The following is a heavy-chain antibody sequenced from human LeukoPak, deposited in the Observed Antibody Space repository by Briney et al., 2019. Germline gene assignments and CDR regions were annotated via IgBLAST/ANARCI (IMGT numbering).Heavy chain of an antibody. Sequence: ASVKASCKASGYTFTGNIIHWVRQAPGQGLEWMGWINPNNGGTYYTQKFQDRVTMTRDTSISTAYMELSRLRSDDTAVFYCARGPEENWGQGTLVTVSS. CDR2: INPNNGGT. CDR3: ARGPEEN. J-gene: IGHJ4*02. V-gene: IGHV1-2*02. CDR1: GYTFTGNI.